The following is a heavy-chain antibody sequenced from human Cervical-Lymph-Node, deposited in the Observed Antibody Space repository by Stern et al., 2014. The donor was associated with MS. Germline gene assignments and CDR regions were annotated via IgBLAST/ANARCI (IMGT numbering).Heavy chain of an antibody. CDR1: GFAFRTYG. CDR2: ISFDGAKP. D-gene: IGHD6-19*01. CDR3: ARGSDWYPLDY. Sequence: VQLVESGGGVVQPGRSLRLSCSPSGFAFRTYGMHWVRQAPGKGLAWVALISFDGAKPYYADSVKGRFTISRDNPKNTLYLQMKSLRGEDTAVYYCARGSDWYPLDYWGQGTLVTVSS. V-gene: IGHV3-30*03. J-gene: IGHJ4*02.